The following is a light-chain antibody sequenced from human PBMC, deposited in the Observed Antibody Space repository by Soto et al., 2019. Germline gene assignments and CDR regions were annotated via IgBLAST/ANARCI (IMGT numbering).Light chain of an antibody. Sequence: QSALAQPSSVSGSPGQSITISGTGTSTDVGGYNYVSWYQHHSGKAPKLLIYEVTNRPSGISDRFSGSKSVNAASLTISGLQAEDESDYYCGSYSSTETPFVFGTGTKLTVL. J-gene: IGLJ1*01. CDR2: EVT. CDR3: GSYSSTETPFV. V-gene: IGLV2-14*01. CDR1: STDVGGYNY.